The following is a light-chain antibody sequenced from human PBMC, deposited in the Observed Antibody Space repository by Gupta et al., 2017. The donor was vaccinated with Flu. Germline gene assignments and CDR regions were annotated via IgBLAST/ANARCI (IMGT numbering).Light chain of an antibody. CDR3: SSYAGSSTTV. CDR2: EVS. Sequence: MIYEVSTRAIGVSLRFSGSKSGNTASLTVSGLQDEDEADYYCSSYAGSSTTVFGGGTKLTVL. J-gene: IGLJ2*01. V-gene: IGLV2-14*01.